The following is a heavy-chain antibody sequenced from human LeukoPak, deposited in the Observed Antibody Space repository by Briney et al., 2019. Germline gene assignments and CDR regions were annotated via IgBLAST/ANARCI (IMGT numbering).Heavy chain of an antibody. J-gene: IGHJ4*02. V-gene: IGHV1-2*04. Sequence: ASVKVSCKASGYTFNKYAINWVRRAPGQGLEWMGWINPNSGGTNYAQKFQGWVTMTRDTSISTAYMELSRLRSDDTAVYYCARGGYSSSWSFDYWGQGTLVTVSS. CDR3: ARGGYSSSWSFDY. CDR1: GYTFNKYA. CDR2: INPNSGGT. D-gene: IGHD6-13*01.